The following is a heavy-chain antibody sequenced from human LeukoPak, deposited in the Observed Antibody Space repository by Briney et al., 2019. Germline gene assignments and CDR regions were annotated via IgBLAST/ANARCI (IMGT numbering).Heavy chain of an antibody. CDR3: ARAYCYDSSGYYERWSGESK. D-gene: IGHD3-22*01. J-gene: IGHJ4*02. V-gene: IGHV4-38-2*02. Sequence: PSETLSLTCTVSGYSISSGYYWGWIRRPPGKGLEWIGSIYHSGSTYYNPSLKSRVTLSVDTSKNQFSLKLSSLTPAHPAVHYCARAYCYDSSGYYERWSGESKWGQGTLVTVSS. CDR1: GYSISSGYY. CDR2: IYHSGST.